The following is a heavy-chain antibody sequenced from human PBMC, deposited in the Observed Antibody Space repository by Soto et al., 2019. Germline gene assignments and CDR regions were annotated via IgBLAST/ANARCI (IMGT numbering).Heavy chain of an antibody. D-gene: IGHD3-3*01. CDR3: ARDQGITTFGVYSMYYNGMDV. J-gene: IGHJ6*02. CDR1: GGTFSNYA. CDR2: IVPIFGTV. Sequence: SVKVSCKASGGTFSNYAISWVRQAPGEGLEWMGGIVPIFGTVNYAQKFQGRVTIIADESTTTAYMELSSLISDDTAVYYCARDQGITTFGVYSMYYNGMDVWGPGSTVTVSS. V-gene: IGHV1-69*13.